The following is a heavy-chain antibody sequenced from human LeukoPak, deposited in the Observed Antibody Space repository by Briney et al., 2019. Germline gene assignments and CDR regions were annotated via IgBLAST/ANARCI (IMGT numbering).Heavy chain of an antibody. CDR1: GYTFTGYY. CDR2: INPNSGGT. V-gene: IGHV1-2*06. Sequence: ASVKVSCKASGYTFTGYYMHWVRQAPGQGLEWMGRINPNSGGTNYAQKFQGRVTMTRDTSISTAYMELSRLRSDDTAVYYCASSSGYYTWYYYYIDVWGKGTTVTVSS. J-gene: IGHJ6*03. CDR3: ASSSGYYTWYYYYIDV. D-gene: IGHD3-3*01.